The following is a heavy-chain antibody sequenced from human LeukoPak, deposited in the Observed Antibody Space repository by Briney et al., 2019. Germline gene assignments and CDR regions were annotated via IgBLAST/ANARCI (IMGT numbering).Heavy chain of an antibody. D-gene: IGHD4-23*01. CDR2: INSDGSTT. Sequence: PGGSLRLSCAASGFTFSSNWMYWVRQAPGKGLVWVSRINSDGSTTSYVDSVKGRFTISRDNAKSTLYLQMNSLRAEDTAVYYCARGGTVVTGEHAFDIWGQGTMVTVSS. CDR3: ARGGTVVTGEHAFDI. CDR1: GFTFSSNW. V-gene: IGHV3-74*01. J-gene: IGHJ3*02.